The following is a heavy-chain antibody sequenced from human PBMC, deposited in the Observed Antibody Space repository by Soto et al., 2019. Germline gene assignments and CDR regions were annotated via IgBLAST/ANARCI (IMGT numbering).Heavy chain of an antibody. CDR3: ATHQMATISSYCGMVV. CDR1: GGTFSSYA. V-gene: IGHV1-69*12. D-gene: IGHD5-12*01. CDR2: IIPIFGTA. J-gene: IGHJ6*02. Sequence: QVQLVQSGAEVKKPGSSVKVSCKASGGTFSSYAISWVRQAPGQGLEWMGGIIPIFGTANYAQKFQGRVTITAXXXTXEAYVELSSLRPEDTDVYYCATHQMATISSYCGMVVWGQGPTVTVSS.